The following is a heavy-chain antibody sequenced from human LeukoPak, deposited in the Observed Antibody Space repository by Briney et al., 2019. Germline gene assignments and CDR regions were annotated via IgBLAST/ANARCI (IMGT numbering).Heavy chain of an antibody. CDR3: ARVGGDSGFDYYYYYMDV. Sequence: PSETLSLTCTVSGYSISSGYYWGWIRQPPGKGLEWIGSIYHSGSTYYNPSLKSRVTISVDTSKNQFSLKLSSVTAADTAVYYCARVGGDSGFDYYYYYMDVWGKGTTVTVSS. D-gene: IGHD2-21*01. CDR2: IYHSGST. V-gene: IGHV4-38-2*02. J-gene: IGHJ6*03. CDR1: GYSISSGYY.